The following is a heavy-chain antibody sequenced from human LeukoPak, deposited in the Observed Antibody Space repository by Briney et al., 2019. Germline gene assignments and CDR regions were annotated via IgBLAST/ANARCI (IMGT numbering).Heavy chain of an antibody. D-gene: IGHD2-15*01. CDR3: AKGSWRDCGGNSCSYYFDY. CDR1: GYTFISYD. J-gene: IGHJ4*02. Sequence: ASVKVSCKASGYTFISYDINWVRQAPGQGLEWMGWMNPNSSNTGYAEKFQGRVTMTRDTSTSTAYMELSSLRSDDTAVYYCAKGSWRDCGGNSCSYYFDYWGQGTLVTVSS. CDR2: MNPNSSNT. V-gene: IGHV1-8*01.